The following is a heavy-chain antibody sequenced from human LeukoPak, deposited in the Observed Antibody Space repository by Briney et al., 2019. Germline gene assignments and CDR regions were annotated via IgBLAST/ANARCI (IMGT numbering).Heavy chain of an antibody. D-gene: IGHD2-2*01. CDR3: AESPAPSDAFDI. CDR1: GGSISSGGYS. Sequence: SETLSLTCAVSGGSISSGGYSWSWIRQPPGKGLEWIGEMNHSGSTNYNPSLKRRVTISVDTSKNQFSLKLSSVTAADTAVYYCAESPAPSDAFDIWGQGTMVTVSS. J-gene: IGHJ3*02. CDR2: MNHSGST. V-gene: IGHV4-30-2*01.